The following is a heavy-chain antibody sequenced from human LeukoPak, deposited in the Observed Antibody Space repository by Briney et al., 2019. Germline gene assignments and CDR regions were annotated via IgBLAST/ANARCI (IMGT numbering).Heavy chain of an antibody. Sequence: ASETLSLTCAVYGGSFSGYYWSWIRQPPGKGLEWIGEINHSGSTNYNPSLKSRVTISVDTSKNQFSLELSSVTAADTAVYYCAALNCTNGVCYTSDYWGQGTLVTVSS. V-gene: IGHV4-34*01. J-gene: IGHJ4*02. CDR3: AALNCTNGVCYTSDY. CDR2: INHSGST. CDR1: GGSFSGYY. D-gene: IGHD2-8*01.